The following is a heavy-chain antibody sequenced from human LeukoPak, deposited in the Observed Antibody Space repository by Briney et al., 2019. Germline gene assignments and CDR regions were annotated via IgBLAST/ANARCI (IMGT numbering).Heavy chain of an antibody. CDR1: GFTFDDYG. J-gene: IGHJ4*02. CDR2: INWNGGST. V-gene: IGHV3-20*04. CDR3: ARVNRWEPSPFDY. Sequence: LPGGSLRLSCAASGFTFDDYGMSWVRHAPGKGLEWVSGINWNGGSTVYADSVKGRFTISRDNAKSSLYLQMNSLRAEDTALYYCARVNRWEPSPFDYWGQGTLVTVSS. D-gene: IGHD1-26*01.